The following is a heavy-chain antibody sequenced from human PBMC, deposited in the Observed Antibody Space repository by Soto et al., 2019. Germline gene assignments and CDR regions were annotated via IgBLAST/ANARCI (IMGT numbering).Heavy chain of an antibody. CDR3: ARGVGCGYYYYQMDL. CDR2: IYYSGSA. Sequence: SETLSLTCTVSGDSVTSVSDYWSWIRQPPGKGLEWIGYIYYSGSADYNPSLGSRVTISIDTSKNQFSLKLTSVTAADTAVYYCARGVGCGYYYYQMDLWGQGTTVTVSS. CDR1: GDSVTSVSDY. D-gene: IGHD3-10*01. V-gene: IGHV4-61*01. J-gene: IGHJ6*02.